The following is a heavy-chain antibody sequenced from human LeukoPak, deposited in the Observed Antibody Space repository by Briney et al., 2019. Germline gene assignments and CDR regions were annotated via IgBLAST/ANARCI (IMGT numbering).Heavy chain of an antibody. V-gene: IGHV4-59*08. CDR1: GGSISSYY. D-gene: IGHD1-1*01. CDR3: ARQAVQLERPNWFDP. CDR2: IYYSGST. J-gene: IGHJ5*02. Sequence: SETLSLTCTVSGGSISSYYWSWIRQPPGKGLEWIGYIYYSGSTNYNPSLKSRVTISVDTSKNQFSLKLSSVTAADTAVYYCARQAVQLERPNWFDPWGQGTLVTVSS.